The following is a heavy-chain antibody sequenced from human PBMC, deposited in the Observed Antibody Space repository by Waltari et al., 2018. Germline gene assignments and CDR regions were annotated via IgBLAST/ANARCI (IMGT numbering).Heavy chain of an antibody. CDR1: GFTVSSNY. Sequence: EVQLVESGGGLIQPGGSLRLSCAASGFTVSSNYMTWVRQAPGKGLEWVSVIYSGVRTYYADSWKGRFTISRDNSKNTLYLQMNSLRAEDTAVYYCAREGCSGGSCYSDYWGQGTLVTVSS. V-gene: IGHV3-53*01. J-gene: IGHJ4*02. CDR2: IYSGVRT. D-gene: IGHD2-15*01. CDR3: AREGCSGGSCYSDY.